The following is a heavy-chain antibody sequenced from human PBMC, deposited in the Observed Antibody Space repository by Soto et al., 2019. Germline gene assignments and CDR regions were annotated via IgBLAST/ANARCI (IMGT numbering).Heavy chain of an antibody. CDR1: GDTFNFYS. CDR3: ASSYGSGYRAFDY. D-gene: IGHD3-10*01. V-gene: IGHV1-69*02. Sequence: QVQLVQSGAEVKRPGSSVKVSCKASGDTFNFYSINWVRQAPGLGLARMGRVNPIVSMSNYAQKFQGRGTMTADNSTSTAYMELSSLRSEDTAIYYCASSYGSGYRAFDYWGQGALVTVSS. CDR2: VNPIVSMS. J-gene: IGHJ4*02.